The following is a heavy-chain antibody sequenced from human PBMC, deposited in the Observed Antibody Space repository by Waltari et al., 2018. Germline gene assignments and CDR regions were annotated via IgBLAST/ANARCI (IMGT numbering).Heavy chain of an antibody. J-gene: IGHJ1*01. V-gene: IGHV1-69*01. CDR3: ARGPRSYSYDSSDSPRSFQH. Sequence: QVQLVQSGAEVKKPGSSVKVSCKASGGTFSSDAISWVRQAHGQGLEWMGGIIPNFGTANSAQKFQGRVTITSYDSTSTAYMELSSLRSEDTAVYYCARGPRSYSYDSSDSPRSFQHWGQGTLVTVSS. CDR2: IIPNFGTA. D-gene: IGHD3-22*01. CDR1: GGTFSSDA.